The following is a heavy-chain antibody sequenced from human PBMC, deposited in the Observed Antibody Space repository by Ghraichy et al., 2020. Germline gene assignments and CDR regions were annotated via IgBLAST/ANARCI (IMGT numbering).Heavy chain of an antibody. V-gene: IGHV3-23*01. CDR2: ISGSGGST. J-gene: IGHJ1*01. CDR3: AKHSHFDFWSGYSEYFQH. Sequence: GGSLRLSCAASGFTFSSYAMSWVRQAPGKGLEWVSAISGSGGSTYYADSVKGRFTISRDNSKNTLYLQMNSLRAEDTAVYYCAKHSHFDFWSGYSEYFQHWGQGTRVTVSS. D-gene: IGHD3-3*01. CDR1: GFTFSSYA.